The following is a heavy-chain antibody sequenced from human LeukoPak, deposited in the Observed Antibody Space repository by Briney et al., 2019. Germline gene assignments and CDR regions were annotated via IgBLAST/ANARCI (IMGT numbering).Heavy chain of an antibody. CDR3: ARGDGVGDDSSGYYYSDVDY. V-gene: IGHV1-2*02. CDR1: GYTFTGYY. D-gene: IGHD3-22*01. CDR2: INPNSGGT. J-gene: IGHJ4*02. Sequence: ASVKVSCKASGYTFTGYYMHWVRQAPGQGLEWMGWINPNSGGTNYAQKFQGRVTMTRDTSISTAYMELSRLRSDDTAVYYCARGDGVGDDSSGYYYSDVDYWGQGTLVTVSS.